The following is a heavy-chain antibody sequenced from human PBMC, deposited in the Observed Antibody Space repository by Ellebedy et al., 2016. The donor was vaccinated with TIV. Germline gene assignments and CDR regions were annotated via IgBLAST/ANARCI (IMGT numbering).Heavy chain of an antibody. CDR2: ISGSGGSI. Sequence: GGSLRLXXAASGFTFSSYAMSWVRQAPGRRLEWVSAISGSGGSIHYVDSVRGRFTISRDNSKNTLYLQMTSLRAEDTAVYYCAKAPTAIFAHFYYYYYYMDVWGKGTTVTVSS. J-gene: IGHJ6*03. CDR1: GFTFSSYA. CDR3: AKAPTAIFAHFYYYYYYMDV. D-gene: IGHD2-21*02. V-gene: IGHV3-23*01.